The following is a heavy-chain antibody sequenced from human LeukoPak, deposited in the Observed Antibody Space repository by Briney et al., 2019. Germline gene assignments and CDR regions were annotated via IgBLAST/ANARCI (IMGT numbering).Heavy chain of an antibody. CDR3: ARDRDSSVDDAFDI. CDR2: IYSGGST. Sequence: PGGSLRLSCAASGFTVSSNYMSWVRQAPGKGLEGVSVIYSGGSTYYTDSVKGRFTISRDNSKNTVFLQMNSLRAEDTAVYFCARDRDSSVDDAFDIWGQGTVVTVSS. D-gene: IGHD3-22*01. J-gene: IGHJ3*02. CDR1: GFTVSSNY. V-gene: IGHV3-53*01.